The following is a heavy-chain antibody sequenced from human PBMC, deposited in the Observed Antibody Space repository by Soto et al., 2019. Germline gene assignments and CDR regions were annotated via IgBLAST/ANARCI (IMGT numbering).Heavy chain of an antibody. Sequence: HPGGSLRLSCAASGFTFSSYGMHWVRQAPGKGLEWVAVISYDGSNKYYADSVKGRFTISRDNSKNTLYLQMNSLRAEDTAVYYCAAHFALVDYWGQGTLVTVSS. V-gene: IGHV3-30*03. J-gene: IGHJ4*02. CDR3: AAHFALVDY. CDR2: ISYDGSNK. CDR1: GFTFSSYG.